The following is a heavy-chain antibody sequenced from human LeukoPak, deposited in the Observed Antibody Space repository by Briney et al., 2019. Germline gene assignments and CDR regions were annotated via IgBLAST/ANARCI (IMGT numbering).Heavy chain of an antibody. J-gene: IGHJ4*02. D-gene: IGHD3-3*01. CDR1: GGSFSIYY. CDR2: IYTSGNT. V-gene: IGHV4-4*07. Sequence: SETLSLTCTVSGGSFSIYYWSWIRQPAGKGLEWIGRIYTSGNTYYNPSLKSRVTMSVDTSKNQFPLKLSSVTTLDTAVYYCARSTASGHFGYWGQGTLVTVSS. CDR3: ARSTASGHFGY.